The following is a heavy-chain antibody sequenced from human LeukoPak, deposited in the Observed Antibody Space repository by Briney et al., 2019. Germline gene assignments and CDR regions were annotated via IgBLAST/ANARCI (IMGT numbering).Heavy chain of an antibody. D-gene: IGHD3-3*02. CDR2: INSDGTST. CDR1: GFTFSSYW. CDR3: ARDNRLAAGDY. Sequence: GGSLRLSCAASGFTFSSYWMHWVRQAPGKGLVWVSRINSDGTSTSYADSVKGRFTISRDNAKNTLYLQMNSLRAEDTAVYYCARDNRLAAGDYWGQGTLVTVSS. V-gene: IGHV3-74*01. J-gene: IGHJ4*02.